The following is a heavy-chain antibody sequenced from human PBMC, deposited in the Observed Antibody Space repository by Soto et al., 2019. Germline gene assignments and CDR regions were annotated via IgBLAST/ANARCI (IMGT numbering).Heavy chain of an antibody. CDR3: ARDYDILTRYQFDY. V-gene: IGHV1-18*01. Sequence: QVQLVQSGAEVKKPGASVKVSCKASGYTFTSYGISWVRQAPGQGLEWRGWISAYNGNTNYAEKLQGRVTMTTDTPTSTAYMELRSLRSDHTAVYYCARDYDILTRYQFDYWGQGALVTVFS. D-gene: IGHD3-9*01. CDR2: ISAYNGNT. CDR1: GYTFTSYG. J-gene: IGHJ4*02.